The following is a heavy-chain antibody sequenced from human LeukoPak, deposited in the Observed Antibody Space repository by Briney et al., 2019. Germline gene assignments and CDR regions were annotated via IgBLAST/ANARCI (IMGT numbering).Heavy chain of an antibody. CDR1: GFTFSSYA. D-gene: IGHD3-22*01. CDR3: ARETSGSSDY. J-gene: IGHJ4*02. Sequence: GGSLRLSCAASGFTFSSYAMSWVRQAPGKGLVWVSRVNSDGSSTGYADSVKGRFTISRDNAKNTLYLQLNSLRAEDTALYYCARETSGSSDYWGQGTQVTVSS. CDR2: VNSDGSST. V-gene: IGHV3-74*01.